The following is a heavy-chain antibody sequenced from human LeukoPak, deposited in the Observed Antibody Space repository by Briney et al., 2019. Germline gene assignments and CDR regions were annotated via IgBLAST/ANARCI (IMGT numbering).Heavy chain of an antibody. CDR2: IYYSGST. D-gene: IGHD1-1*01. J-gene: IGHJ3*02. V-gene: IGHV4-31*03. Sequence: SETLSLTCTVSGGFISSGGYYWSWIRQHPGKGLEWIGYIYYSGSTYYNPSLKSRVTISVDTSKNQFSLKLSSVTAADTAVYYCARGQRTLSDAFDIWGQGTMVTVSS. CDR1: GGFISSGGYY. CDR3: ARGQRTLSDAFDI.